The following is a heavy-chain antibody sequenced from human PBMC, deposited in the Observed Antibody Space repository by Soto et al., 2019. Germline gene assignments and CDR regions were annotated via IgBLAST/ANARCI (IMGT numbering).Heavy chain of an antibody. CDR1: GFTFSDFY. D-gene: IGHD2-15*01. Sequence: PGGSLRLSCVASGFTFSDFYMGWIRQAPGKGLEWVSYISLSRGYTKYADSVKGRFTISRDNAKNSLYLQMSSLRAEDTAVYYCARSVDLDYWGQGTLVTVSS. CDR2: ISLSRGYT. CDR3: ARSVDLDY. J-gene: IGHJ4*02. V-gene: IGHV3-11*06.